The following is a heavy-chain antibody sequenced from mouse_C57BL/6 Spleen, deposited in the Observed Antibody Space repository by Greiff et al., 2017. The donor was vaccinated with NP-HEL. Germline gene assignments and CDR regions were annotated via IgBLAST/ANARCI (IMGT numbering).Heavy chain of an antibody. CDR1: GYTFTSYT. CDR2: INPSSGYT. V-gene: IGHV1-4*01. CDR3: AQRGFSYVDY. Sequence: QVQLKESGAELARPGASVKMSCKASGYTFTSYTMHWVKQRPGQGLEWIGYINPSSGYTKYNQKFKDKATLTADKSSSTAYMQLSSLTSEDSAVYYWAQRGFSYVDYWGQGTTLTVSS. J-gene: IGHJ2*01.